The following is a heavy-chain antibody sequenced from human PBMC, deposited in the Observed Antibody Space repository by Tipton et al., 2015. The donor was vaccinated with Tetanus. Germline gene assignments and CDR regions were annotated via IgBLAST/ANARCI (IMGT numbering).Heavy chain of an antibody. J-gene: IGHJ4*02. D-gene: IGHD6-19*01. V-gene: IGHV3-23*01. Sequence: SLRLSCAVAGFTFSNYALTWVRQAPGKGLEWVSGISPSGGTTFYADYVKGRFTMSRDNSKNTVYLEMKRLRAEDTAVYYCAKDLEASSGWQSMLPSDSWGQGTLVSVSS. CDR2: ISPSGGTT. CDR3: AKDLEASSGWQSMLPSDS. CDR1: GFTFSNYA.